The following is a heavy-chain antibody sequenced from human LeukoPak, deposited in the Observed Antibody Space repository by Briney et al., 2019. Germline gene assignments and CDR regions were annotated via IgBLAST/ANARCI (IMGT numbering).Heavy chain of an antibody. CDR1: GYTFTVYY. CDR3: AREEAAAGTSWFDP. J-gene: IGHJ5*02. D-gene: IGHD6-13*01. Sequence: ASVKVSCKASGYTFTVYYMHWVRQAPGQGREWMGWINPNSGVTNYAQKFQGRVTMTRDTSISTAYMELSRLISDDTAVYYCAREEAAAGTSWFDPWGQGTLVTVS. CDR2: INPNSGVT. V-gene: IGHV1-2*02.